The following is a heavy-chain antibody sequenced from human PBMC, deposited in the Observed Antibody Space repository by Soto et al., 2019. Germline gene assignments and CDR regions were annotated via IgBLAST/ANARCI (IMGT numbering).Heavy chain of an antibody. CDR2: MNPIKGAT. V-gene: IGHV1-8*02. Sequence: QVQLVQSGAEVKQSGASVKVSCKASGYDFTAYDINWVRQASGQGLEWMGWMNPIKGATGSARRIRGSVSMTRNTATGTAYLELTSLRSDDSAVYYCGRGPSPRAPAGGTPYYFAMEVW. J-gene: IGHJ6*01. CDR1: GYDFTAYD. CDR3: GRGPSPRAPAGGTPYYFAMEV. D-gene: IGHD6-13*01.